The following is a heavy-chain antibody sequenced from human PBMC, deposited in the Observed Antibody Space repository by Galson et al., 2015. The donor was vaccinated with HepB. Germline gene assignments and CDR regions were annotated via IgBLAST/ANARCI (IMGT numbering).Heavy chain of an antibody. J-gene: IGHJ2*01. CDR2: IYHSGSA. CDR1: GGSISGYY. V-gene: IGHV4-59*01. D-gene: IGHD2/OR15-2a*01. Sequence: ETLSLTCTVSGGSISGYYWSWIRQSPGKGLEWIGYIYHSGSANYNPSLKSRVTILVDTSKNQFSLKLSSVTAADTAVYYCARAPSAIIVKYFDLWGRGTLVTVSS. CDR3: ARAPSAIIVKYFDL.